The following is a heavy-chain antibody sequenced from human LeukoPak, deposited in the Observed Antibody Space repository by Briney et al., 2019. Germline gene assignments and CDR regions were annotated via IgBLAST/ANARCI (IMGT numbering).Heavy chain of an antibody. CDR3: ARVTYYYGSGELEPNYYGMDV. CDR2: IIPIFGTA. D-gene: IGHD3-10*01. Sequence: ASVKVSCTASGGTFSSYAISWVRQAPGQGLEWMGGIIPIFGTANYAQKFQGRVTITADESTSTAYMELSSLRSEDTAVYYCARVTYYYGSGELEPNYYGMDVWGQGTTVTVSS. V-gene: IGHV1-69*13. CDR1: GGTFSSYA. J-gene: IGHJ6*02.